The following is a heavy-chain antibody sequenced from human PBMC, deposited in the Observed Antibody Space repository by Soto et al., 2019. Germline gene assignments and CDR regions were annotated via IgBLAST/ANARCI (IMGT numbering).Heavy chain of an antibody. CDR3: ARPDGATYNFRY. D-gene: IGHD1-1*01. CDR1: GFTFNAYS. CDR2: ISTTGGST. Sequence: DVQLLESGGSLVQPGGSLRLSCAASGFTFNAYSLSWVRQPPGKRLQWVSAISTTGGSTYYADSVNGRFTISRDNSQNTLSLQMNSLRADDTAVYYCARPDGATYNFRYWGQGTLVTVSS. V-gene: IGHV3-23*01. J-gene: IGHJ4*02.